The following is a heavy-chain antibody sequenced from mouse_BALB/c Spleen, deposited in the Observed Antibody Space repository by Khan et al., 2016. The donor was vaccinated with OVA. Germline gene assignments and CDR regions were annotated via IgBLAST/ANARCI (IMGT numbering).Heavy chain of an antibody. D-gene: IGHD2-1*01. J-gene: IGHJ3*01. Sequence: EVQLLQSRAELLKPGASVKLSCTSSGFTFKDTFMHWVKQSPEQGLEWIGRIDPDTGDTKYDPKFQGKATITADTSSNTAYLQLTSLTSEDTAVYYCATLDGNPVAYWGQGTLVTVSA. CDR2: IDPDTGDT. CDR3: ATLDGNPVAY. V-gene: IGHV14-3*02. CDR1: GFTFKDTF.